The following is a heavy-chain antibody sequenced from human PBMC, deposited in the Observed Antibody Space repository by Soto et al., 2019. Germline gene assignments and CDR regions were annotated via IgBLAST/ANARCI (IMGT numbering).Heavy chain of an antibody. CDR1: GGSFSGYY. D-gene: IGHD6-13*01. CDR2: IYYSGST. CDR3: ASSSSRAPFDY. V-gene: IGHV4-34*09. J-gene: IGHJ4*02. Sequence: SETLSLTCAVYGGSFSGYYWSWIRQPPGKGLEWIGYIYYSGSTYYNPSLKSRVTISVDTSKNQFSLKLSSVTAADTAVYYCASSSSRAPFDYWGQGTLVTVSS.